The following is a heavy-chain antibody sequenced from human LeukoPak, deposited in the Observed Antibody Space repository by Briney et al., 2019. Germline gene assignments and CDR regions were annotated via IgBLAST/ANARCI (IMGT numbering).Heavy chain of an antibody. Sequence: SGPTLVKPTQPLTLTSTFSGFSLTTRGVGVGWIRQPPAKALEWLAFSYWNDDETYSPSLKSRLTITKDTSKNQVVLTMTNMDPVDTATYYCAHRVPYYLDYWGQGTLVTVSS. CDR2: SYWNDDE. CDR1: GFSLTTRGVG. CDR3: AHRVPYYLDY. V-gene: IGHV2-5*01. J-gene: IGHJ4*02.